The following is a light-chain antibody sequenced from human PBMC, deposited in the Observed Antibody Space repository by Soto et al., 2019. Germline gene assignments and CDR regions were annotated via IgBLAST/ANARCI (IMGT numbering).Light chain of an antibody. CDR1: SNDVGGYNY. CDR3: SSYTTSSVWM. V-gene: IGLV2-14*01. CDR2: EVT. J-gene: IGLJ3*02. Sequence: QSALTQPASVSGSPGQSITISCTGTSNDVGGYNYVFWYQQHPGKAPKLMISEVTNRPSGVSNRFSGSKSGNTASLTISGLQAEDEADYYCSSYTTSSVWMFGGGTKVTVL.